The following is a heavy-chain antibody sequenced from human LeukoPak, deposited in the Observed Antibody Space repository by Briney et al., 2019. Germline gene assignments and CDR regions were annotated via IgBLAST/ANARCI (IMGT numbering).Heavy chain of an antibody. V-gene: IGHV3-74*01. D-gene: IGHD2-21*02. CDR2: INSDGSST. CDR3: ARVGGGDCGDAFDI. J-gene: IGHJ3*02. Sequence: GGSLRLSCAASGFTFSSYWMHWVRQAPGKGLVWVSRINSDGSSTSYADSVKGRFTISRDNAKNTLYLQMNSLRAEDTAVYYCARVGGGDCGDAFDIWGQGTMVTVSS. CDR1: GFTFSSYW.